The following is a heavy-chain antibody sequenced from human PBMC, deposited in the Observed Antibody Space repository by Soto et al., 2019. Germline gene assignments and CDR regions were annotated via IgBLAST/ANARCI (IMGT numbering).Heavy chain of an antibody. V-gene: IGHV3-7*01. D-gene: IGHD4-17*01. Sequence: EVQLVESGGGLVQPGGSLRLSCAASGFTFSSYWMSWVRQAPGKGLEWVANIKQDGSEKYYVDSVKGRFTISRDNAKNSLYLQMNSLTAEDTAVYYCARDQVAYGDYEYYYYYMDVWGKGNTVTVSS. J-gene: IGHJ6*03. CDR2: IKQDGSEK. CDR1: GFTFSSYW. CDR3: ARDQVAYGDYEYYYYYMDV.